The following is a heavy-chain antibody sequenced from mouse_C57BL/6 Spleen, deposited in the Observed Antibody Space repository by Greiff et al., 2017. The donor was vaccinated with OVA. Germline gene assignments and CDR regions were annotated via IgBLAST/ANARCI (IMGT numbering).Heavy chain of an antibody. Sequence: LVESGPELVKPGASVKLSCKASGSTFTSYDINWVKQRPGQGLEWIGWIYPRDGSTKYNEKFKGKATLTVDTSSSTAYMELHSLTSEDSAVYFCAREEGDYWGQGTTLTVSS. V-gene: IGHV1-85*01. CDR3: AREEGDY. CDR1: GSTFTSYD. J-gene: IGHJ2*01. CDR2: IYPRDGST.